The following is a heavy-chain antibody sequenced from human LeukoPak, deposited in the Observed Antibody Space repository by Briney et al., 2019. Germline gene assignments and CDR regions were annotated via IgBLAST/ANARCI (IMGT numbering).Heavy chain of an antibody. V-gene: IGHV3-23*01. D-gene: IGHD2-15*01. J-gene: IGHJ4*02. CDR2: ISGSGGST. CDR3: AKDGYCSGGSCYKGDY. CDR1: GFTFSSYA. Sequence: GGSLRLSCAASGFTFSSYAMSWARQAPGKGLEWVSAISGSGGSTYYADSVKGRFTISRDNSKNTLYLQMNSLRAEDTAVYYCAKDGYCSGGSCYKGDYWGQGTLVTVSS.